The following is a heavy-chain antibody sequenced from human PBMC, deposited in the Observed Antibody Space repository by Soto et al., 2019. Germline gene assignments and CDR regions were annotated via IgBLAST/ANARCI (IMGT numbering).Heavy chain of an antibody. CDR3: ARVSGGYYYGMDV. J-gene: IGHJ6*02. V-gene: IGHV4-4*02. Sequence: QEQLQESGPGLVKPSGTLSLTCAVSGGSISSSNWWNWVRHPPGKGLEWIGEIYHSGSTNYNTSLKSRVTRSVDKSKNQFSLKLSSVTAADTAVYYCARVSGGYYYGMDVWGQGTTVTVSS. CDR2: IYHSGST. CDR1: GGSISSSNW. D-gene: IGHD7-27*01.